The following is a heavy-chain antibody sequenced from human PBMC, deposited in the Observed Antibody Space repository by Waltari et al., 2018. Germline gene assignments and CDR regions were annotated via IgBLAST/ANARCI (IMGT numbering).Heavy chain of an antibody. V-gene: IGHV3-23*01. CDR3: ARGGLYDFFGGREVTGHYAMDV. J-gene: IGHJ6*02. CDR2: LDEWGSTT. D-gene: IGHD3-3*01. CDR1: GFNFKNYA. Sequence: EVQLLESGGGLVQPGGSLILPCAAAGFNFKNYAMSWLRQAPGEGLQWVSGLDEWGSTTYYAHSVEGRFTISRDNANNMVYLQMTRLTDEDTAVYYCARGGLYDFFGGREVTGHYAMDVWGHGTPVNVS.